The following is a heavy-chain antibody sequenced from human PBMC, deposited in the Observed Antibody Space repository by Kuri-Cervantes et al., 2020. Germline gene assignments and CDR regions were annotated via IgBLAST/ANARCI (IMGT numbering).Heavy chain of an antibody. V-gene: IGHV4-38-2*01. Sequence: SETLSLTCDVSGYSIIRGYYWGWIRQPPEKGLEWIGSVFHCGNTYYNPTLRSRFTTSIDTSKNQFSLQLTSVTAADTAVYYCVRHYSEGDAFDIWGQGTMVTVSS. CDR1: GYSIIRGYY. J-gene: IGHJ3*02. CDR3: VRHYSEGDAFDI. D-gene: IGHD2-15*01. CDR2: VFHCGNT.